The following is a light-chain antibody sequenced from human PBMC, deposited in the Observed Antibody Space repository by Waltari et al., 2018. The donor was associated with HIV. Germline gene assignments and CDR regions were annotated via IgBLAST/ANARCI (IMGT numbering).Light chain of an antibody. J-gene: IGKJ1*01. V-gene: IGKV1-39*01. CDR3: QQSYSTSWT. Sequence: DIQMTQSPSSLSASVEDRVTITCRASQSISSYLNWYQQKPGKAPKLLIYAASSLQSGVPSRFSCSGSGTDFTLTISSLQPEDFATYYCQQSYSTSWTFGQWTKVEIK. CDR2: AAS. CDR1: QSISSY.